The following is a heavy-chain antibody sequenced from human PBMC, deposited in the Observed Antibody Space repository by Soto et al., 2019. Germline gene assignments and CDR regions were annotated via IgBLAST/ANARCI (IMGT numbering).Heavy chain of an antibody. CDR1: GYTYTSYG. CDR2: ISAYNGNT. D-gene: IGHD6-6*01. J-gene: IGHJ6*02. Sequence: SLKVSCQASGYTYTSYGISWVRQAPEQGLEWMGWISAYNGNTNYAQKLQGRVTMTTDTSTSTAYMELRSLRSDDTAVYYCARDSSSSADGWAYYYYGMDVWGQGTTVTVSS. V-gene: IGHV1-18*01. CDR3: ARDSSSSADGWAYYYYGMDV.